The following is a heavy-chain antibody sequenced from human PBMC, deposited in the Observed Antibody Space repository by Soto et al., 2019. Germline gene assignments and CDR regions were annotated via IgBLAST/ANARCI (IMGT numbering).Heavy chain of an antibody. J-gene: IGHJ6*02. D-gene: IGHD3-10*01. V-gene: IGHV4-59*01. CDR3: ARGGTGSGSYYDYYYGMDV. Sequence: SSETLSLTCTVSGGSISSYYWSWIRQPPGKXLGWIGYIYYSGSTNYNPSLKSRVTISVDTSKNQFSLKLSSVTAADTAVYYCARGGTGSGSYYDYYYGMDVWGQGTTVTVSS. CDR2: IYYSGST. CDR1: GGSISSYY.